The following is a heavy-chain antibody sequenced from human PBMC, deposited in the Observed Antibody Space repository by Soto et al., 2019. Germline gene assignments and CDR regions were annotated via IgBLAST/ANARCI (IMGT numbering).Heavy chain of an antibody. Sequence: PSETLSLTCTVSGGSISSSSYYWGWIRQPPGKGLEWIGSIYYSGSTYYNPSLKSRVTISVDTSKNQFSLKLSSVTAADTAVYYFARSFIVVVPAAIPVTRWFDPWGQGTLVTVSS. CDR1: GGSISSSSYY. D-gene: IGHD2-2*01. V-gene: IGHV4-39*01. CDR2: IYYSGST. J-gene: IGHJ5*02. CDR3: ARSFIVVVPAAIPVTRWFDP.